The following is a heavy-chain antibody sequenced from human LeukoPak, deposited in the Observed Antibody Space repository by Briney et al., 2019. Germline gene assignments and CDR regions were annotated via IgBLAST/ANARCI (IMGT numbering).Heavy chain of an antibody. CDR3: TRDFDP. V-gene: IGHV3-7*01. Sequence: PGGSLRLSCVASGLSFGNYWMDWVRQAPGKGLEWVGNIEQDGSEKYYVDSVKGRFTISRDNAKNSLYLDMYSLRVEDTAIYYCTRDFDPWGQGTLVTVSS. CDR1: GLSFGNYW. J-gene: IGHJ5*02. CDR2: IEQDGSEK.